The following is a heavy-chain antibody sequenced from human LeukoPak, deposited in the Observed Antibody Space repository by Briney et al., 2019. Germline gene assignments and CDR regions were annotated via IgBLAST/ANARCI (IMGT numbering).Heavy chain of an antibody. CDR1: GFTLSTYW. CDR2: IKQDGSEK. V-gene: IGHV3-7*04. CDR3: AKEASGRSYDY. J-gene: IGHJ4*02. Sequence: GGSLRLSRADYGFTLSTYWISWVRQAPGKGLEWVANIKQDGSEKYYVDSVKGRFTLSRDSVKNSLDLQMNSLRVEDTAVYYCAKEASGRSYDYWGQGTLVTVSS. D-gene: IGHD3-10*01.